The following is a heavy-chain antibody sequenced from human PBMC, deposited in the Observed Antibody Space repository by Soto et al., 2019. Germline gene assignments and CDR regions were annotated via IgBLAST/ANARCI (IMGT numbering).Heavy chain of an antibody. CDR1: GDTFNFYT. Sequence: SVKVSCKASGDTFNFYTINWVRQAPGLGLEWMGRFNPILSFSNSALKFQGRVTLTADKSTSTAYMVLSSLRSEDTAIYYCAKDSRGYTKNYGGPNWFHPWGQGTLVTVSS. J-gene: IGHJ5*02. V-gene: IGHV1-69*04. CDR2: FNPILSFS. D-gene: IGHD1-7*01. CDR3: AKDSRGYTKNYGGPNWFHP.